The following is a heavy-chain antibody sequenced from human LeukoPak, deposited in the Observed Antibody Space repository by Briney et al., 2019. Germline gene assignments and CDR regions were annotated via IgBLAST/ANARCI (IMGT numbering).Heavy chain of an antibody. CDR3: ATCERCITSSGGDYYYYYGMDV. Sequence: ASVKVSCKASGYTFNSYDINWVRQATGQGLEWMGYMNPNSDKTAYAQKFQSRISITTNTTIGTAYMELSSLRPEDTAVYYCATCERCITSSGGDYYYYYGMDVWGQGTTVIVSS. D-gene: IGHD3-3*01. J-gene: IGHJ6*02. V-gene: IGHV1-8*03. CDR1: GYTFNSYD. CDR2: MNPNSDKT.